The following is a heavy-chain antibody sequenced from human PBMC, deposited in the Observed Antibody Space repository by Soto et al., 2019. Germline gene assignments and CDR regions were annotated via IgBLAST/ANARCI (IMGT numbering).Heavy chain of an antibody. V-gene: IGHV4-59*01. D-gene: IGHD3-3*01. CDR2: IYYSGST. CDR1: GGSISSYY. J-gene: IGHJ6*02. CDR3: ARDRPYYDFWSGYEVTHYYGMDV. Sequence: SETLSLTCTVSGGSISSYYWSWIRQPPGKGLEWIGYIYYSGSTNYNPSLKSRVTISVDTSKNQFSLKLSSVTAADTAVYYCARDRPYYDFWSGYEVTHYYGMDVWGQGTTVTVSS.